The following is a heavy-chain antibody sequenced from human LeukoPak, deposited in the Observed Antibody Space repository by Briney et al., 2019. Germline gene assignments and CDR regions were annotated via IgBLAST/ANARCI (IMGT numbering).Heavy chain of an antibody. D-gene: IGHD3-10*01. V-gene: IGHV1-3*01. J-gene: IGHJ4*02. CDR2: INAGNGNT. CDR1: GYTFNNHA. CDR3: ARENYGTGSYYDY. Sequence: ASVKVSCKASGYTFNNHAIHWVRQAPGQGLEWMGWINAGNGNTEYSQKFQGRVTITRDTSASTAYIELSSLKSEDTALYYCARENYGTGSYYDYWGQGSLVTVSS.